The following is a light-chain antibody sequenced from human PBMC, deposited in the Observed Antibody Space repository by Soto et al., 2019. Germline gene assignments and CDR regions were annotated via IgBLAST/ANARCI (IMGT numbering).Light chain of an antibody. CDR3: QQYHNWPPYT. V-gene: IGKV3-15*01. J-gene: IGKJ2*01. CDR2: GAS. CDR1: QSVSSN. Sequence: EIVMTQSPATLSVSPGERATLSCRASQSVSSNLAWYQQKPGQAPSLLIYGASTRATGTPARFSGSGSGTEFALTISSLQSEDFAIYYCQQYHNWPPYTFGQGTKLEIK.